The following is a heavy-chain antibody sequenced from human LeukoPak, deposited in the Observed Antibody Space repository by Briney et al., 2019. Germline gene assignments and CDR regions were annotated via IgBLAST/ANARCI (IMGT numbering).Heavy chain of an antibody. CDR1: GYTFTGYY. J-gene: IGHJ5*02. V-gene: IGHV1-2*02. CDR3: ARPSMVRGKNWFDP. CDR2: INPNSGGT. D-gene: IGHD3-10*01. Sequence: ASVKVSCKASGYTFTGYYMHWVRQAPGQGLEWMGWINPNSGGTNYAQKFQGRVTMTRDTFISTAYMELSRLRSDDTAVYYCARPSMVRGKNWFDPWGQGTLVTVSS.